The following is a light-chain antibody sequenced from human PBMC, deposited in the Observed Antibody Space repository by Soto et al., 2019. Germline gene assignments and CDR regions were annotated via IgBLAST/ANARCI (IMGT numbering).Light chain of an antibody. CDR2: GAS. Sequence: EIVMTQSPATLSVSPGERATLSCRASQSVSSNLAWYQQKPDQAPRLLIYGASTRATAIRTRFSRSGSETELSLTISSLQSEGFAVYYCQQYDNWPFAFGPGTKVDIK. CDR3: QQYDNWPFA. J-gene: IGKJ3*01. CDR1: QSVSSN. V-gene: IGKV3-15*01.